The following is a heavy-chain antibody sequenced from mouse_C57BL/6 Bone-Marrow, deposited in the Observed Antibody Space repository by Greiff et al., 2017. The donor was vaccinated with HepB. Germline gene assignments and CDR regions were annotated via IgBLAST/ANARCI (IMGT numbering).Heavy chain of an antibody. Sequence: EVKVVESGGGLVKPGGSLKLSCAASGFTFSSYTMSWVRQTPEKRLEWVATISGGGGNTYYPDSVKGRFTISRDNAKNTLYLQMSSLRSEETALYYCARRGLRRGGMDYWGQGTSVTVSS. V-gene: IGHV5-9*01. CDR3: ARRGLRRGGMDY. J-gene: IGHJ4*01. D-gene: IGHD2-12*01. CDR2: ISGGGGNT. CDR1: GFTFSSYT.